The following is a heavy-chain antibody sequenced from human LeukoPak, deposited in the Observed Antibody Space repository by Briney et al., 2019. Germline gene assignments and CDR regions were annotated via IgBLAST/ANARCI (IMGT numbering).Heavy chain of an antibody. J-gene: IGHJ6*04. CDR3: ARVQLEQYYYYGMDV. V-gene: IGHV3-30*04. Sequence: PGGSLRLSCAASGFTFSSYAMHWVRQAPGKGLEWVAVISYDGSNKYYADSVKGRFTISRDNSKNTLYLQMNSLRAEDTAVYYCARVQLEQYYYYGMDVWAKGPRSPSPQ. D-gene: IGHD1/OR15-1a*01. CDR2: ISYDGSNK. CDR1: GFTFSSYA.